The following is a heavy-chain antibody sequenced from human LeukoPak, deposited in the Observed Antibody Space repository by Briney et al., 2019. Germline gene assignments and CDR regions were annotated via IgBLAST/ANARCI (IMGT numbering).Heavy chain of an antibody. Sequence: SETLSLTCTVSGGSISNGDHYWSWIRQHPGKGLEWIGHIYYSGSTNYNPSLKSRVTISVDTSKNQFSLKLSSVTAADTAVYYCARSEKARRPSGPPSNWGQGTLVTVSS. J-gene: IGHJ4*02. D-gene: IGHD1-14*01. V-gene: IGHV4-31*03. CDR3: ARSEKARRPSGPPSN. CDR1: GGSISNGDHY. CDR2: IYYSGST.